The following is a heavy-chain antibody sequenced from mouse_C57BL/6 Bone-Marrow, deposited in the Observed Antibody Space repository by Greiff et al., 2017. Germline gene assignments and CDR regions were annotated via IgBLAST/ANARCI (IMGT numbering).Heavy chain of an antibody. D-gene: IGHD4-1*01. J-gene: IGHJ1*03. CDR3: ARHWEGGYWYFDV. CDR2: IDPSDSET. V-gene: IGHV1-52*01. CDR1: GYTFTSYW. Sequence: QVQLKQPGAELVRPGSSVKLSCKASGYTFTSYWMHWVKQRPIQGLEWIGNIDPSDSETHYNQKFKDKATLTVDKSSSTAYMQLSSLTSEDSAVYYCARHWEGGYWYFDVWGTGTTVTVSS.